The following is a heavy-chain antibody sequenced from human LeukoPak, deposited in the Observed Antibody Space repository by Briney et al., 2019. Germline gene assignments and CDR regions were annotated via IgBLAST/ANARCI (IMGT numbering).Heavy chain of an antibody. CDR2: IYYSGST. CDR3: ASPGGNWNYQTSDY. Sequence: SETLSLTCTVSGGSISSSSYYWGWIRQPPGKGLEWIGSIYYSGSTYYNPSLKSRVTISVDTSKNQFSLKLSSVTAADTAVYYCASPGGNWNYQTSDYWGQGTLVTVSS. D-gene: IGHD1-7*01. CDR1: GGSISSSSYY. V-gene: IGHV4-39*01. J-gene: IGHJ4*02.